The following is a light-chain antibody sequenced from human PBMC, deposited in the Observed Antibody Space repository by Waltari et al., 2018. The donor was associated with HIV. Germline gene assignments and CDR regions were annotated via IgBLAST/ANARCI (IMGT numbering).Light chain of an antibody. J-gene: IGKJ5*01. Sequence: EIVLTQSPATLSLSPGDRATLPCRASQSVSSNLAWYQQKPGQAPRLLIYDASNRATGIPARFCGSGSGTDFTLTISSLGPEDCGVYYCQQRSNWPITFGQGTRLEIK. CDR2: DAS. CDR3: QQRSNWPIT. V-gene: IGKV3-11*01. CDR1: QSVSSN.